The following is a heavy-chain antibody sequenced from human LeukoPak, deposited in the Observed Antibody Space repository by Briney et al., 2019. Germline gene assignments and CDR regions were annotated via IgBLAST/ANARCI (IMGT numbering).Heavy chain of an antibody. Sequence: SETLSLTCAVSGYSISSGYYWGWIRQPPGKGLEWIGSVYHSGSTYYNPSLKSRVTISVDTSKNQFSLKLSSVTAADTAVYYCARHVYHPVTTVWAFDIWGQRTMVTVSS. J-gene: IGHJ3*02. CDR1: GYSISSGYY. CDR3: ARHVYHPVTTVWAFDI. D-gene: IGHD4-17*01. V-gene: IGHV4-38-2*01. CDR2: VYHSGST.